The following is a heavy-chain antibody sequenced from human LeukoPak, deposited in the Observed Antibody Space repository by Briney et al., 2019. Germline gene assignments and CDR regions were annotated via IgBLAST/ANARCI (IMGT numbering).Heavy chain of an antibody. V-gene: IGHV4-30-2*01. CDR1: GGSIGSGGYS. D-gene: IGHD3-16*01. CDR3: ARGQGVMAYWYFDL. CDR2: IYHSGST. J-gene: IGHJ2*01. Sequence: PSETLSLTCAVSGGSIGSGGYSWSWIRQPPGKGLEWIGYIYHSGSTYYNPSLKSRVTISVDRSKNQFSLKLSSVTAADTAVYYCARGQGVMAYWYFDLWGRGTLVTVSS.